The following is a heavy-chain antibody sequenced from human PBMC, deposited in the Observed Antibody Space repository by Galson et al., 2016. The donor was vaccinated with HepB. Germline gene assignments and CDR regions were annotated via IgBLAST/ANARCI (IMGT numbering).Heavy chain of an antibody. J-gene: IGHJ6*02. Sequence: ETLSLTCTVSGASISGCYLSWIRQPPGKGLEWIGYIYYSGRTHYNPSLKSRVTISVDTSKNQFSLKLSSVTAADTAVYYCARDDSGGWYGFHYGMDVWGQGTTVTVSS. CDR3: ARDDSGGWYGFHYGMDV. D-gene: IGHD6-19*01. V-gene: IGHV4-59*01. CDR1: GASISGCY. CDR2: IYYSGRT.